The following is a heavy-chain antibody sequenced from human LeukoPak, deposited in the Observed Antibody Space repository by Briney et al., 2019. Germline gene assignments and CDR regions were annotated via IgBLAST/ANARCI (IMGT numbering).Heavy chain of an antibody. V-gene: IGHV4-59*08. CDR1: GGSISSYY. Sequence: SETLSLTCTVSGGSISSYYWNWIRQPPGKGLEWIGYIYYSWSTNYNPSLKSRVTISVDTSKNQFSLKLNSVTAADTAVYYCARNRYYYGSGNYGVPNWFDPWGQGTLVTVSS. CDR2: IYYSWST. J-gene: IGHJ5*02. CDR3: ARNRYYYGSGNYGVPNWFDP. D-gene: IGHD3-10*01.